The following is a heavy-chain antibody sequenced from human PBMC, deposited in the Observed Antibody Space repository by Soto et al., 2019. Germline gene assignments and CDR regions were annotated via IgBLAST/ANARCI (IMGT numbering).Heavy chain of an antibody. CDR3: LGGPAAIERGYYYYNMDV. D-gene: IGHD2-2*01. CDR2: INPNSGAT. Sequence: ASVKVSCKASGYTFTDYYLLWVRQAPGQGLEWMGWINPNSGATNYAQKFRGRVTMTRDTSISTAYMELSRLRSDDTAMYYCLGGPAAIERGYYYYNMDVWGQGTTVTVSS. CDR1: GYTFTDYY. V-gene: IGHV1-2*02. J-gene: IGHJ6*02.